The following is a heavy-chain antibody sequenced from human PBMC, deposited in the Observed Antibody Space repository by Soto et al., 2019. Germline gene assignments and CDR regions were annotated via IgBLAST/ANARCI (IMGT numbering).Heavy chain of an antibody. CDR1: GYPFTDLY. V-gene: IGHV1-2*02. CDR3: ARDNYGTLDY. CDR2: IDPRSGAS. Sequence: XSVKVSCKPSGYPFTDLYIHWVRQAPGLGLEWMGWIDPRSGASRKTQRFQGRFTMTRDTSTNTVYMELSSLRSDDTAVYFCARDNYGTLDYWGQGTLVTVSS. J-gene: IGHJ4*02. D-gene: IGHD3-10*01.